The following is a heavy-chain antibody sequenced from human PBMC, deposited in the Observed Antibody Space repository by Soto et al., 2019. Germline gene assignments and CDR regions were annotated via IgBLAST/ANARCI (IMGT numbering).Heavy chain of an antibody. D-gene: IGHD6-25*01. CDR2: ISYDGSNK. CDR3: AKDRRPNYSYGMDV. J-gene: IGHJ6*02. Sequence: QVQLVESGGGVVQPGRSLRLSCAASGFTFSSYGMHWVRQAPGKGLEWVAVISYDGSNKYYADSVKGRFTISRDNSKNTLYLQMNSLRAEETAVYYCAKDRRPNYSYGMDVWGQGTTVTVSS. V-gene: IGHV3-30*18. CDR1: GFTFSSYG.